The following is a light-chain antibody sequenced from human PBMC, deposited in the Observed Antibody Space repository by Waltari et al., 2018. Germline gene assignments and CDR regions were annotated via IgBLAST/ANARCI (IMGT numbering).Light chain of an antibody. CDR1: NSHVGSNT. J-gene: IGLJ7*01. V-gene: IGLV1-44*01. Sequence: QSVLTQPPSVSGAPWQRVTISCSGSNSHVGSNTVNWYQHPPGAAPKLLMHSNDPRPSGVPDRFSCSKSGTSASLAISGLQSEDEADYYCATWDDGLNGDVFGGGTQLTVL. CDR3: ATWDDGLNGDV. CDR2: SND.